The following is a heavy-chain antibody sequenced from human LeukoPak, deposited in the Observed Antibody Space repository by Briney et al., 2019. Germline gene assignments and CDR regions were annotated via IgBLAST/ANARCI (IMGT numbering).Heavy chain of an antibody. CDR2: ISWNSGSI. CDR3: AREAPGGSYYNY. CDR1: GLTFDDYA. V-gene: IGHV3-9*01. Sequence: GGSLRLSCAASGLTFDDYAMHWVRQAPGKGQEWVSGISWNSGSIGYADSVKGRFTISRDNAKNSLYLQMNSLRAEDTAVYYCAREAPGGSYYNYWGQGTLVTVSS. J-gene: IGHJ4*02. D-gene: IGHD3-10*01.